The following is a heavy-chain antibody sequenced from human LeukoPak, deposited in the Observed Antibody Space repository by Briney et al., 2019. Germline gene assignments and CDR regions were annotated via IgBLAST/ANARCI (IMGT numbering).Heavy chain of an antibody. D-gene: IGHD1-26*01. CDR2: IYYSGST. CDR1: GGSFSSYY. J-gene: IGHJ3*02. CDR3: ARGRPYSGPNAFDI. V-gene: IGHV4-59*01. Sequence: SETLSLTCAVYGGSFSSYYWSWIRQPPGKGLEWIGYIYYSGSTNYNPSLKSRVTISVDTSKNQFSLKLSSVTAADTAVYYCARGRPYSGPNAFDIWGQGTMVTVSS.